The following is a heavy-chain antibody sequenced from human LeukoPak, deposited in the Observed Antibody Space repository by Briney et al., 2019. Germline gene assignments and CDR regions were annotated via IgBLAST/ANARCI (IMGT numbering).Heavy chain of an antibody. D-gene: IGHD3-16*01. V-gene: IGHV3-7*01. CDR1: GFVFTTYT. CDR2: IKEDESER. Sequence: PGGSLRLSCEASGFVFTTYTMSWVRQAPGKGLEWVANIKEDESERNYVDSVKGRFTISRDNAKNFMYLEMNSLRVEDTAIYYCTREYWGIDYWDQGVLVTVSS. CDR3: TREYWGIDY. J-gene: IGHJ4*02.